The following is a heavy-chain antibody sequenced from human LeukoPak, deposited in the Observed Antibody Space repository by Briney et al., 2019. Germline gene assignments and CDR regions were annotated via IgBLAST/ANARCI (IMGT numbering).Heavy chain of an antibody. Sequence: GGSLRLSCAASGFTFSSYGMHWVRQAPGKGLEWVAVISYDGSNKYYADSVKGRFTISRDNSKSTLYLQMNSLRTEDTAVYYCAKDLGYSGSYIDCWGQGTLVTVSS. V-gene: IGHV3-30*18. CDR3: AKDLGYSGSYIDC. CDR2: ISYDGSNK. D-gene: IGHD1-26*01. J-gene: IGHJ4*02. CDR1: GFTFSSYG.